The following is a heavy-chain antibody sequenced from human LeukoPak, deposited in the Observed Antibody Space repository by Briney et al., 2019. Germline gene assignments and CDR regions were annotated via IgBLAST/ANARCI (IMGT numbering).Heavy chain of an antibody. J-gene: IGHJ3*02. D-gene: IGHD2-2*02. Sequence: PGRSLRLSCAASGFTFDDYAMHWGRQAPGKGLEWVSGISWNSGSIGYADSVKGRFTISRDNAKNSLYLQMNSLRAEDTALYYCAKDLGRSPYTEEDAFDIWGQGTMVTVSS. CDR2: ISWNSGSI. V-gene: IGHV3-9*01. CDR1: GFTFDDYA. CDR3: AKDLGRSPYTEEDAFDI.